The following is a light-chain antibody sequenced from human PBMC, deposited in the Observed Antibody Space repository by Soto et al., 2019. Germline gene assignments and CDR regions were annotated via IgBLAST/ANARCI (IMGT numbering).Light chain of an antibody. CDR1: NSDVGHYNY. Sequence: QSALTQPASVSGSPGQSITISCTGTNSDVGHYNYVSWYQQHPGKAPKLMLYDVSNRPSGVSNRFSGSKSGNTASLTISGLQAEDEADYYCSSYTSSSTRVFGTGTKVTVL. CDR3: SSYTSSSTRV. J-gene: IGLJ1*01. V-gene: IGLV2-14*03. CDR2: DVS.